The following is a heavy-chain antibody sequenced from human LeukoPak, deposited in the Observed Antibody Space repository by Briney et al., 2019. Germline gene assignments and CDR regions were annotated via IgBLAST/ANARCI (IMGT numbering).Heavy chain of an antibody. Sequence: PGGSLRLSCAASGFTFSSYGMHWVRQAPGKGLEWVAVISYDGSNKYYADSVKGRFTISRDNSKNTLYLQMNGLRAEDTAVYYCAKDHTGYGSGSLRYFDYWGQGTLVTVSS. D-gene: IGHD3-10*01. CDR1: GFTFSSYG. V-gene: IGHV3-30*18. CDR2: ISYDGSNK. CDR3: AKDHTGYGSGSLRYFDY. J-gene: IGHJ4*02.